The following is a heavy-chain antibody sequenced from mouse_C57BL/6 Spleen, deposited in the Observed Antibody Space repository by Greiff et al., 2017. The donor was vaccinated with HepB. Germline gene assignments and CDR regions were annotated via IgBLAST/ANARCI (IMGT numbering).Heavy chain of an antibody. J-gene: IGHJ1*03. CDR3: ARWGYYGSSYEYFDV. D-gene: IGHD1-1*01. CDR2: INPNNGGT. CDR1: GYTFTDYY. Sequence: EVKLQQSGPELVKPGASVKISCKASGYTFTDYYMNWVKQSHGKSLEWIGDINPNNGGTSYNQKFKGKATLTVDKSSSTAYMELRSLTSEDSAVYYCARWGYYGSSYEYFDVWGTGTTVTVSS. V-gene: IGHV1-26*01.